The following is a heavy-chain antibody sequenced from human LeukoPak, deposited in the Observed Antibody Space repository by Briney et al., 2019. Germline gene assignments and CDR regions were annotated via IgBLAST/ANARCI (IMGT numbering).Heavy chain of an antibody. CDR1: GGSISSYY. Sequence: SETLPLTCTVSGGSISSYYWSWIRQPPGKGLEWIGYIYYSGSTNYNPSLKSRVTISVDTSKNQFSLKLSSVTAADTAVYYCAREMATIERNYYYYYMDVWGKGTTVTVSS. CDR2: IYYSGST. V-gene: IGHV4-59*01. J-gene: IGHJ6*03. D-gene: IGHD5-24*01. CDR3: AREMATIERNYYYYYMDV.